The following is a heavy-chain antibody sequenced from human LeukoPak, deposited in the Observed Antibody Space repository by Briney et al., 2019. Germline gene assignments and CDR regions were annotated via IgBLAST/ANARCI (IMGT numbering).Heavy chain of an antibody. D-gene: IGHD2-21*02. Sequence: ASVRVSCKASGYTFTDYYMHWVRQAPGQGLEWMGWINPNSAATNYAQEFQGRVAMTRDTSISTAYMELSILRSDDTAVYYCARDRSADCSLDYWGQGTLVTVSS. V-gene: IGHV1-2*02. J-gene: IGHJ4*02. CDR1: GYTFTDYY. CDR2: INPNSAAT. CDR3: ARDRSADCSLDY.